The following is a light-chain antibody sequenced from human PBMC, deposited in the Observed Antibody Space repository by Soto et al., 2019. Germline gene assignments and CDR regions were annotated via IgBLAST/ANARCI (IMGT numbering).Light chain of an antibody. CDR1: SSNVGGYNY. CDR3: SSYTSSSTLVV. J-gene: IGLJ1*01. CDR2: DVS. Sequence: HSVLTQPASGYGSTGQSITISSTGTSSNVGGYNYVSWYQQHPGKAPKLMIYDVSNRPSGVSNRFSGSKSGNTASLTISGLQAEDEADYYCSSYTSSSTLVVFGTGTKVTVL. V-gene: IGLV2-14*01.